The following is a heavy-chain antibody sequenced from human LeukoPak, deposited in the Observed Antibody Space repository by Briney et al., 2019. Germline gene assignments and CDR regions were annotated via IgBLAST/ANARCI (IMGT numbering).Heavy chain of an antibody. CDR3: AKAALVARTTGSYNWFDP. CDR1: GFTFSSYA. V-gene: IGHV3-23*01. J-gene: IGHJ5*02. D-gene: IGHD2-15*01. Sequence: GGSLRLSCAASGFTFSSYAMSWVRQAPGKGLEWVSAISGSGGSTYYADSVKGRFTISRDNSKNTLYLQMNSLRAEDTAVYYCAKAALVARTTGSYNWFDPWGQGTLVTVSS. CDR2: ISGSGGST.